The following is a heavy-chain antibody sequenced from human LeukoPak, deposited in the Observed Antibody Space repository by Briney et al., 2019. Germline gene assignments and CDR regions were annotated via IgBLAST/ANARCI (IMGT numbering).Heavy chain of an antibody. J-gene: IGHJ4*02. V-gene: IGHV1-18*01. D-gene: IGHD1-26*01. Sequence: ASVKVSCKASGYNFNTFGISWVRQAPGQGLEWMGWISAYTGNTNYAPKFQGRVTITTDRSTSTAYMDLRSLRSDDTAVYYCAKGGSGSYFGYWGQGTLVIVSS. CDR3: AKGGSGSYFGY. CDR1: GYNFNTFG. CDR2: ISAYTGNT.